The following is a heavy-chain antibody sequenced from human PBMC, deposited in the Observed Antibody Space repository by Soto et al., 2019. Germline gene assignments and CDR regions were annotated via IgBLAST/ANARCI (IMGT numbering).Heavy chain of an antibody. Sequence: EVQLVESGGGLVQPGRSLRLSCAASGFTFDTYAMHWVRQAPGKGLEWVSGRSWDRGGIRYADSVKGRFTISRDNAKNSVYLQMNSLRDEDTALYYCVKDDAFDFWGQGPMVTVSS. J-gene: IGHJ3*01. CDR2: RSWDRGGI. CDR1: GFTFDTYA. V-gene: IGHV3-9*01. CDR3: VKDDAFDF.